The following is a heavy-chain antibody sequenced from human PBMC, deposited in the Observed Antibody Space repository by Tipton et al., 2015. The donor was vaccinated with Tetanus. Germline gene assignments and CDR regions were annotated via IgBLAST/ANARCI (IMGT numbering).Heavy chain of an antibody. D-gene: IGHD6-13*01. CDR2: IDHSGST. CDR1: GGSISSGSYY. Sequence: TLSLTCTVSGGSISSGSYYWSWIRQHPGKGLEWIGYIDHSGSTYYNASLKSRVAISLDTSKIQFSLTLTSVTAADTAVYYCARGGIAAAGGGLDYWGQGTLVTVSS. CDR3: ARGGIAAAGGGLDY. J-gene: IGHJ4*02. V-gene: IGHV4-31*03.